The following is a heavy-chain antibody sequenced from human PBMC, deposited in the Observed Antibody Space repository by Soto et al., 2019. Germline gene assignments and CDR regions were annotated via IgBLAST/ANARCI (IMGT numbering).Heavy chain of an antibody. D-gene: IGHD5-12*01. J-gene: IGHJ4*02. CDR2: ISGRDDSA. V-gene: IGHV3-23*01. CDR3: ARTLRWLQEPGSFDY. Sequence: GGSLRLSCAASGFTFSTFDMSWVRQPPGNGLEWVSVISGRDDSANYADSVKTRLTISKDTSKNQVVLTMSNMDPVDTATYYCARTLRWLQEPGSFDYWGQGALVTVS. CDR1: GFTFSTFD.